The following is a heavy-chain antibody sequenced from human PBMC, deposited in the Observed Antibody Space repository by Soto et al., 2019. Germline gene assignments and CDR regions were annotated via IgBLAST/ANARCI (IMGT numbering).Heavy chain of an antibody. V-gene: IGHV4-34*01. CDR3: ARGLERNNFVVRVVTSSEHWFDS. J-gene: IGHJ5*01. D-gene: IGHD2-21*02. Sequence: QVQLQQWGAGLLKPSAHLSLTCAVYGGSFSGYYWTWIRQSPGKGLEWIGEINHSGSTSYKPSLTSQVNLSVDTSKNQYPLRLTSVTAADKAVYYCARGLERNNFVVRVVTSSEHWFDSWVQGTRVTVAS. CDR1: GGSFSGYY. CDR2: INHSGST.